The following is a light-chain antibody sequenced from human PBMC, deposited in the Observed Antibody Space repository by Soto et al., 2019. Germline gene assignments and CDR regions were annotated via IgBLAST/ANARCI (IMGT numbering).Light chain of an antibody. V-gene: IGLV2-14*01. CDR2: EVS. J-gene: IGLJ2*01. Sequence: QSALTQPASVSGSPGQSITISCTGTSSDVGGYNYVSWYQQHPGKAPKLMIYEVSNRPSGVSNRFSGSKSGNTASLTISGLQAEDEAAYYCSSYTSNSTPVVFGGGTKLTVL. CDR3: SSYTSNSTPVV. CDR1: SSDVGGYNY.